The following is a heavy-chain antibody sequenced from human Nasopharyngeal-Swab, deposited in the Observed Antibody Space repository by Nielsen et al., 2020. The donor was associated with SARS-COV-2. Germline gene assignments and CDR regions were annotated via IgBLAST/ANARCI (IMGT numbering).Heavy chain of an antibody. Sequence: SETLSLTCAVYVGSFSGYYWTWIRQPSGEGLEWIGEINHSGRTKYNPSLKSRVTISVDTSKNQFSLKLTSVTAADTAVYYCAKQNSGYDYEDNYYYYYMDVWGQGTTVTVSS. CDR3: AKQNSGYDYEDNYYYYYMDV. V-gene: IGHV4-34*01. D-gene: IGHD5-12*01. CDR1: VGSFSGYY. CDR2: INHSGRT. J-gene: IGHJ6*03.